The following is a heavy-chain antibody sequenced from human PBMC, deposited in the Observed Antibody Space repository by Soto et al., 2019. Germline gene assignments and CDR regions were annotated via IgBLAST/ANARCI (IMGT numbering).Heavy chain of an antibody. Sequence: SETLSLTCTVSGGSISSGGYYWSWIRQHPGKGLEWIGYIYYSGSTYYNPSLKSRVTISVDTSKNQFSLKLSSVTAADTAVYYCARVINPTQDGYSITAFDIWGQGTMVTVS. V-gene: IGHV4-31*03. J-gene: IGHJ3*02. CDR1: GGSISSGGYY. D-gene: IGHD4-4*01. CDR2: IYYSGST. CDR3: ARVINPTQDGYSITAFDI.